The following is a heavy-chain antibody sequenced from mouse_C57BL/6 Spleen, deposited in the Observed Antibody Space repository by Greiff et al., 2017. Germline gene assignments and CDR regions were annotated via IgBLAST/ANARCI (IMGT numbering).Heavy chain of an antibody. V-gene: IGHV1-82*01. Sequence: VKLVESGPELVKPGASVKISCKASGYAFSSSWMNWVKQRPGKGLEWIGRIYPGDGDTNYNGKFKGKATLTADKSSSTAYMQLSSLTSEHSAVYFCARWITTVVATRDYWGQGTTLTVSS. CDR1: GYAFSSSW. CDR2: IYPGDGDT. D-gene: IGHD1-1*01. J-gene: IGHJ2*01. CDR3: ARWITTVVATRDY.